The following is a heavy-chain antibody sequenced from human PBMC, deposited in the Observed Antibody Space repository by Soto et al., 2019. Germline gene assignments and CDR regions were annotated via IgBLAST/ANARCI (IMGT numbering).Heavy chain of an antibody. Sequence: SETLSLTCTVSGGSIRNVYWSWIRQAPGKGLEWIGFIFHSGNAKYNPSLKSRVTISVDTSKDQFSLSLDSVTAADTAVYFCARAHAPTLPFDSWGQGTLVTVSS. D-gene: IGHD2-15*01. CDR3: ARAHAPTLPFDS. V-gene: IGHV4-59*01. CDR1: GGSIRNVY. CDR2: IFHSGNA. J-gene: IGHJ4*01.